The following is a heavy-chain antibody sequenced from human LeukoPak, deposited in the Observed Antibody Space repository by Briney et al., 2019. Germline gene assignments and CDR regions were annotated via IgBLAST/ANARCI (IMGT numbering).Heavy chain of an antibody. Sequence: SQTLSLTCAISGDSVSSNSAAWNWIRQSPSRGLEWLGRAYYRSKWYNDYAVSVKSRITINPDTSKNQFSLQLNSVTPEDTAVYYCARRWRGNWNDAQAFDIWGQGTMVTVSS. CDR3: ARRWRGNWNDAQAFDI. V-gene: IGHV6-1*01. J-gene: IGHJ3*02. CDR1: GDSVSSNSAA. CDR2: AYYRSKWYN. D-gene: IGHD1-1*01.